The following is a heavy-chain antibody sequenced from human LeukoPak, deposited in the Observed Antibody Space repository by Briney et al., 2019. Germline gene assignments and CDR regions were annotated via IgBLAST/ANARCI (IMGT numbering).Heavy chain of an antibody. V-gene: IGHV3-30*03. CDR3: ATAYSGGNSFIDY. D-gene: IGHD4-23*01. Sequence: GGSLRLSCAASGFTFSSYGMHWVRQAPGKGRVWVAIISYDGSNKYYADSVKGRFTISRDNSKNTLYLQMNSLRAEDTAVYYCATAYSGGNSFIDYWGQGTLVTVSS. CDR1: GFTFSSYG. CDR2: ISYDGSNK. J-gene: IGHJ4*02.